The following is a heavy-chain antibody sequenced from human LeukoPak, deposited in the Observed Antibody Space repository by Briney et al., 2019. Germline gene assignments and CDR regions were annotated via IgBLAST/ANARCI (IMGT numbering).Heavy chain of an antibody. D-gene: IGHD2-15*01. CDR1: GFTFSDSW. J-gene: IGHJ5*02. Sequence: GGSLRLSCTVSGFTFSDSWMAWIRQDPGKGLEWVAIIEKNGSGKNYVDSVKGRLIISRDNAKNSLFLQMDSLKVEDTAIYYCTTDRWYSADHWGQGTLVTASS. V-gene: IGHV3-7*03. CDR2: IEKNGSGK. CDR3: TTDRWYSADH.